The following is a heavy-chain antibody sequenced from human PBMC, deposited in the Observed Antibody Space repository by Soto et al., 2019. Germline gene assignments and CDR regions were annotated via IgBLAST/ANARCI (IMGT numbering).Heavy chain of an antibody. J-gene: IGHJ5*02. D-gene: IGHD4-4*01. CDR3: AGLKGASFISTYNWFDP. CDR1: GGSISSSSYY. Sequence: QLQLQESGPGLVKPSETLSLNCTVSGGSISSSSYYWGWVRQPPGKGLEWIGDIYYTGFTHYNPSLKSRVTISVDTSKNHFSLKLSSVTAADTAVYYCAGLKGASFISTYNWFDPWGQGTLVTVSS. CDR2: IYYTGFT. V-gene: IGHV4-39*02.